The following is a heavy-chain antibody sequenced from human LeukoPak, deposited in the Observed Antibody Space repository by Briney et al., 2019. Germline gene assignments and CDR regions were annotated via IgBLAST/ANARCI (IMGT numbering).Heavy chain of an antibody. CDR3: ARQQLAIFDY. CDR1: GGSFSDYY. J-gene: IGHJ4*02. D-gene: IGHD6-13*01. V-gene: IGHV4-34*01. Sequence: SETLSLTCAVYGGSFSDYYWTWIRQPPGRGLEWIGEINHSGSTKYSPSLRGRVTISVDTSENQFSLKLSSVTAADTAVYYCARQQLAIFDYWGQGTLVTVSS. CDR2: INHSGST.